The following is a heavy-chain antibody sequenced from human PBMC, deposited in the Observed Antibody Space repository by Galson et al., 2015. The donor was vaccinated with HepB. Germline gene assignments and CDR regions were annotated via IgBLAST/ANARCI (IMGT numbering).Heavy chain of an antibody. CDR1: GFSLSTSGVG. Sequence: PALVKPTQTLTLTCTFSGFSLSTSGVGVGWIRQPPGKALEWLALIYWDDDKRYSPSLKSRLTITKDTSKNQVVLTMTNMDPVDTATYYCAHRSLKTGSIAARRGTRTYYFDYWGQGTLVTVSS. CDR2: IYWDDDK. J-gene: IGHJ4*02. V-gene: IGHV2-5*02. CDR3: AHRSLKTGSIAARRGTRTYYFDY. D-gene: IGHD6-6*01.